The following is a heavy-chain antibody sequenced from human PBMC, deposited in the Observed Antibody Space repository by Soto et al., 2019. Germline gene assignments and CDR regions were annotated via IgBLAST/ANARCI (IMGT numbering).Heavy chain of an antibody. J-gene: IGHJ3*02. CDR1: GFTFSSYA. CDR3: ARGAPGSGSAFDI. Sequence: QVQLVESGGGVVQPGRSLRLSCAASGFTFSSYAMHWVRQAPGKGLEWVAVISYDGSNKYYADSVKGRFTISRDNSKNTLYLQMNRLRAEDTAVYYCARGAPGSGSAFDIWGQGTMVTVSS. D-gene: IGHD3-10*01. V-gene: IGHV3-30-3*01. CDR2: ISYDGSNK.